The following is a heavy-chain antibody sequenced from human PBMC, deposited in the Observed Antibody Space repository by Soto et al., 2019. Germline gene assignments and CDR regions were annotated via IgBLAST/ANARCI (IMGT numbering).Heavy chain of an antibody. D-gene: IGHD2-2*01. J-gene: IGHJ6*03. CDR3: ARLRSSSTCCHPCHYYYYYIDV. CDR1: GGSISSYY. Sequence: SETLSLTCTVSGGSISSYYWSWIRQPPGKGLEWIGYIYYSGSTNYNPSLKSRVTISVDTSKNQFSLKLSSVTAADTAVYYCARLRSSSTCCHPCHYYYYYIDVGAKGNTVTVSS. V-gene: IGHV4-59*08. CDR2: IYYSGST.